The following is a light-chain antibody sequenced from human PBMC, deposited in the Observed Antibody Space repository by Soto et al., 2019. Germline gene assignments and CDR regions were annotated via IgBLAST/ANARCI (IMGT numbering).Light chain of an antibody. Sequence: IQMTQYPSSVAAAVGDRVTITCRASQGISSALAWYQQKPGKAPKLLIYDASSLESGVPSRFSGSGSGTDFTLTISSLQPEDFATYYCQQFNNYPYTFGQGTKLEIK. CDR1: QGISSA. CDR3: QQFNNYPYT. CDR2: DAS. V-gene: IGKV1D-13*01. J-gene: IGKJ2*01.